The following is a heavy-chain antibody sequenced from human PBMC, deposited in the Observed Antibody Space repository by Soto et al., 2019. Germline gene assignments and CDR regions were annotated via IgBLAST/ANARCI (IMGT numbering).Heavy chain of an antibody. D-gene: IGHD2-8*01. CDR1: GFTFSSYA. J-gene: IGHJ4*02. Sequence: QTGGSLRLSCAASGFTFSSYAMSWVRQAPGKGLEWVSAISSNGRSTYYANSVKGRFTISRDNSKNTLYLQMDSLRAEDMAVYYCARDRCTNGVCYAPSDYWGQGTLVTVSS. CDR3: ARDRCTNGVCYAPSDY. CDR2: ISSNGRST. V-gene: IGHV3-64*01.